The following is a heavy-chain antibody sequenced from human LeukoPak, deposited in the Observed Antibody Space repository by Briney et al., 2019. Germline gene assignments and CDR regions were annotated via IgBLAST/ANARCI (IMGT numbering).Heavy chain of an antibody. D-gene: IGHD6-13*01. CDR3: AKDSSSWYRPSPSDY. CDR2: ISSSSSYI. Sequence: GGSLRLSCAASGFTVSRNYMSWVRQAPGKGLEWVSSISSSSSYIYYADSVKGRFTISRDNAKNSLYLQMNSLRAEDTAVYYCAKDSSSWYRPSPSDYWGQGTLVTVSS. J-gene: IGHJ4*02. V-gene: IGHV3-21*01. CDR1: GFTVSRNY.